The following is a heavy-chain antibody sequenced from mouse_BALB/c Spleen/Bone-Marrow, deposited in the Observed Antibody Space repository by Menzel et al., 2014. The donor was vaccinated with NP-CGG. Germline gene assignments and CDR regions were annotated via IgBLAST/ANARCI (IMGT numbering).Heavy chain of an antibody. CDR1: GYTFTDTW. CDR2: INPSTGYA. Sequence: VKLVESGHELAKPGASVKMSCKASGYTFTDTWIHWIKQRPGQGLEWSGYINPSTGYAEYNQNFKDKATLTVDKSSSTAYMQLSSLTSEDSAVYYCARDYWGQGTTLTVSS. CDR3: ARDY. V-gene: IGHV1-7*01. J-gene: IGHJ2*01.